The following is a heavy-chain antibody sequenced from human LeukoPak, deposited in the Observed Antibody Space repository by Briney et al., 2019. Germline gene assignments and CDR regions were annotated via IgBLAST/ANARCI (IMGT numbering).Heavy chain of an antibody. CDR1: GGSISSGGYX. Sequence: TSSETLSLTCTVSGGSISSGGYXXXXXXXXXXXXXXXXXYIYYSGSTYYNPSLKSRVTISVDTSKNQFSLKLSSVTAADTAVYYCARAGYYYDSSGYYTHWGQGTLVTVSS. J-gene: IGHJ4*02. D-gene: IGHD3-22*01. V-gene: IGHV4-31*03. CDR2: IYYSGST. CDR3: ARAGYYYDSSGYYTH.